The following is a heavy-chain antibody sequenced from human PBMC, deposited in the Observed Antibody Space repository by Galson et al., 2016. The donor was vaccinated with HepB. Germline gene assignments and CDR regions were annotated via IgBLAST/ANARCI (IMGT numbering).Heavy chain of an antibody. Sequence: SLRLSCAASGFTFSSHSMHWVRQAPGKGLEWVAVISYDGNNKYYADSVMGRFTITSDNSKNTLYLQMNSLRAEDTAVFYCVRDDQSYGLDYWGQGTLVTVSS. CDR2: ISYDGNNK. J-gene: IGHJ4*02. D-gene: IGHD2-21*01. CDR1: GFTFSSHS. V-gene: IGHV3-30*03. CDR3: VRDDQSYGLDY.